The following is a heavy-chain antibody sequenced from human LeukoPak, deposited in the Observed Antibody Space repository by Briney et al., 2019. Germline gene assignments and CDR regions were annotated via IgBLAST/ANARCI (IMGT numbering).Heavy chain of an antibody. CDR3: AKDSFDDFGVVTIPY. CDR2: ISYDGSNK. D-gene: IGHD3-3*01. Sequence: GGSLRLSCAASGFTFSSYAMHWVRQAPGKGLEWVAVISYDGSNKYYADSVKGRLTISRDNSKNTLYLQMNSLRAEDTAVYYCAKDSFDDFGVVTIPYWGQGTLVTVSS. V-gene: IGHV3-30-3*01. J-gene: IGHJ4*02. CDR1: GFTFSSYA.